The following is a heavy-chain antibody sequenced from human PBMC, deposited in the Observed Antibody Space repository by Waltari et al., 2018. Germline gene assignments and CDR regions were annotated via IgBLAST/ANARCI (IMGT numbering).Heavy chain of an antibody. Sequence: EVQLVYSGGGLVQPGGSLRLSCAAAGFSCRSCWMSWLRQAPGKGLEWVANINQDGSEKHYVDSVKGRFTVSRDNAKSSLYLQMNSLRADDTAVYYCARGVASMIRGVVDWFDPWGQGTLVTVSS. D-gene: IGHD3-10*01. CDR2: INQDGSEK. CDR3: ARGVASMIRGVVDWFDP. J-gene: IGHJ5*02. V-gene: IGHV3-7*01. CDR1: GFSCRSCW.